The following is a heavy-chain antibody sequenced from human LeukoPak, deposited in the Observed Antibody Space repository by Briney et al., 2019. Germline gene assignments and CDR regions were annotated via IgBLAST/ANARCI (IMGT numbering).Heavy chain of an antibody. D-gene: IGHD3-3*01. V-gene: IGHV3-48*01. CDR2: ISSISSTI. J-gene: IGHJ5*02. CDR3: AREWYYDFWSGYPGALQFDP. CDR1: GFTFSSYS. Sequence: GGSLRLSCAASGFTFSSYSMNWVRQAPGKGLGWVSYISSISSTIYYADSVKGRFTISRDNAKNSLYLQMNSLRAEDTAVYYCAREWYYDFWSGYPGALQFDPWGQGTLVTVSS.